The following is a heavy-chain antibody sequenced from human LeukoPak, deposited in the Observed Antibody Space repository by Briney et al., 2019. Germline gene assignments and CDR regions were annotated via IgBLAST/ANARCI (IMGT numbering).Heavy chain of an antibody. J-gene: IGHJ6*02. D-gene: IGHD3-22*01. Sequence: GGSLRLSCAASGFTFSSYSMNWVRQAPGKGLEWVAVISYDGSNKYYADSVKGRFTISRDNSKNTLYLQMNSLRAEDTAVYYCAKSIGYDSSGCDSYYGMDVWGQGTTVTVSS. CDR1: GFTFSSYS. V-gene: IGHV3-30*18. CDR2: ISYDGSNK. CDR3: AKSIGYDSSGCDSYYGMDV.